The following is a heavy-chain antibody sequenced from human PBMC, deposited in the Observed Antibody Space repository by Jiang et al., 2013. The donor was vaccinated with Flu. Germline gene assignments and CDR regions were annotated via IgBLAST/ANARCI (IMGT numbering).Heavy chain of an antibody. J-gene: IGHJ4*02. Sequence: QSGSELKKPGASVKVSCKASGYTFTSYAMNWVRQAPGQGLEWMGWINTNTGNPTYAQGFTGRFVFSLDTSVSTAYLQICSLKAEDTAVYYCARFGPGYLDFGGVIGDFDYWGQGTLVTVSS. CDR3: ARFGPGYLDFGGVIGDFDY. D-gene: IGHD3-16*02. CDR1: GYTFTSYA. CDR2: INTNTGNP. V-gene: IGHV7-4-1*01.